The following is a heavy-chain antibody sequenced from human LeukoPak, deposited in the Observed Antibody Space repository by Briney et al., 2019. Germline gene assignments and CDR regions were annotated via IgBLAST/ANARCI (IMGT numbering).Heavy chain of an antibody. CDR1: GYIFTGYY. CDR2: FNPNSGGT. CDR3: ARHPYSGSYHFDY. D-gene: IGHD1-26*01. J-gene: IGHJ4*02. Sequence: PGASVKVSCKASGYIFTGYYMHWVRQAPGQGLEWMGWFNPNSGGTNSAQKFQGRVTMTRDTSISTAYMELSRLTSDDTAVYYCARHPYSGSYHFDYWGQGTLVTVSS. V-gene: IGHV1-2*02.